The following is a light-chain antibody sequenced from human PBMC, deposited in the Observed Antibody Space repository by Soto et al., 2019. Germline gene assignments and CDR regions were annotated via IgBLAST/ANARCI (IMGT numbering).Light chain of an antibody. CDR1: QSVSSY. Sequence: IVLTQSPGTLSLHPPERATLSCRASQSVSSYLAWYQKKPGQAPRLLIYDASNRATGIPARFSGSGSGTDFNLTISRLEPEDFAVYYCQQRSNWSLTFGGGTKVDIK. CDR3: QQRSNWSLT. CDR2: DAS. J-gene: IGKJ4*01. V-gene: IGKV3-11*01.